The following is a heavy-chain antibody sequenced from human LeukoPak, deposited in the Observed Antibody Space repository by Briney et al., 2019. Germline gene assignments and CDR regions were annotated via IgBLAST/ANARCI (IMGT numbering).Heavy chain of an antibody. Sequence: PSETLSLTCTVSSGSIDGYYWGWIRQPPGKGLDWIGCISYTGSTTYNPSLWSRVTISVDTSKNQFSLKLSSVTAADTAVYYCARGPDYGDSTLLDYWGQGTLVTVSS. CDR2: ISYTGST. J-gene: IGHJ4*02. D-gene: IGHD4-17*01. CDR1: SGSIDGYY. CDR3: ARGPDYGDSTLLDY. V-gene: IGHV4-59*01.